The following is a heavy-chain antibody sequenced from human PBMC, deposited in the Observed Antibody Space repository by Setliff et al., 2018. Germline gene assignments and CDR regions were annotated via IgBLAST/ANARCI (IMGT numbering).Heavy chain of an antibody. D-gene: IGHD3-22*01. CDR1: GYTFTSYY. J-gene: IGHJ4*02. CDR2: IIPSTGNT. Sequence: ASVKVSCKASGYTFTSYYMHWVRQAPGQGLEWMTMIIPSTGNTNYAQKFHGRVTMTRDTSTSTVYMELSSLRSDDTAVYYCARGEISYDTTGPTCYPLDHWGQGTLVTVSS. CDR3: ARGEISYDTTGPTCYPLDH. V-gene: IGHV1-46*01.